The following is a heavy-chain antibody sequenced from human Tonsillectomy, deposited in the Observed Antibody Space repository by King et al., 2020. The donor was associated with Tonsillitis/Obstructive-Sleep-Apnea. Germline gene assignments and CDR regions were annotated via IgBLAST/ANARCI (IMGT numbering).Heavy chain of an antibody. CDR2: ISSRGNTI. D-gene: IGHD3-3*01. CDR3: ARENDFRSGPRVLGGFVL. J-gene: IGHJ2*01. V-gene: IGHV3-48*03. CDR1: GFTFSGFE. Sequence: VQLVESGGGLEQPGGSLRLPCAASGFTFSGFEMNWVRQAPGKGLEWVSYISSRGNTIYYADSVKGRFTISRDNAKNSLYLQINSLSAEDTAVYYCARENDFRSGPRVLGGFVLWGRGTLVTVSS.